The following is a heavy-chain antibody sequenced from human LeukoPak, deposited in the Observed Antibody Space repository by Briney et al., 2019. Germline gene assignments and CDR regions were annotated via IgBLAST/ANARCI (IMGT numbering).Heavy chain of an antibody. V-gene: IGHV3-21*01. CDR2: ISTGSNYI. CDR1: GFTFASYD. D-gene: IGHD2-21*01. J-gene: IGHJ5*02. CDR3: AKNVESKTLIRRSWFDP. Sequence: AGSRRLSCATSGFTFASYDMNWVRQAPGKGLEWVSTISTGSNYIYYAGSVKGRFTISRDNAKGSLYLQMSSLRAEDTAIYYCAKNVESKTLIRRSWFDPWGQGTLVTVSS.